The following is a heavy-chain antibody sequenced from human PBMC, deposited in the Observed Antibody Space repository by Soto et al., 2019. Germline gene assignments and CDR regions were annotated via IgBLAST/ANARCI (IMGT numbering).Heavy chain of an antibody. V-gene: IGHV3-23*01. D-gene: IGHD2-2*01. CDR1: GFTFNNFV. J-gene: IGHJ6*02. CDR2: IGGIGQYA. CDR3: AKGGTSHIYGIDV. Sequence: EVQVLETGGGLVQPGGSLRLSCVASGFTFNNFVMNWVRQAPGKGLEWVAIIGGIGQYAYYADSVNGRFTFSRDNSKNTVYQEMNSLRAEDTAIYFCAKGGTSHIYGIDVWGPGTTVTVS.